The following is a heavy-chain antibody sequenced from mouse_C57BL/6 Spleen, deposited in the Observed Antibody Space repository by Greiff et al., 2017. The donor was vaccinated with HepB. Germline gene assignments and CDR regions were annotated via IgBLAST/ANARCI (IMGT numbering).Heavy chain of an antibody. V-gene: IGHV1-59*01. J-gene: IGHJ3*01. CDR1: GYTFTSYW. CDR3: ARWVTTGGFAY. D-gene: IGHD2-2*01. CDR2: IDPSDSYT. Sequence: VQLQQPGAELVRPGTSVKLSCKASGYTFTSYWMPWVKQRPGQGLEWIGVIDPSDSYTNYNQKFKGKATLTVDTSSSTAYMQLSSLTSEDSAVYYCARWVTTGGFAYWGQGTLVTVSA.